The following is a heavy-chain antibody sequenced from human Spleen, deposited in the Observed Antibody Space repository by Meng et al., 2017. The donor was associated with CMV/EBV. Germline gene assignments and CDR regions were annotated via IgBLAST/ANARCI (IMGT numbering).Heavy chain of an antibody. CDR1: GFTFSSYA. V-gene: IGHV3-23*01. CDR2: ISGSGGST. Sequence: GESLKISCAASGFTFSSYAMSWVRQAPGKGLEWVSAISGSGGSTYYADSVKGRFTITRDNSKNTLYRQMNSLRAEDTAVYYCAKAALYSNEAYWGQGTLVTVSS. J-gene: IGHJ4*02. CDR3: AKAALYSNEAY. D-gene: IGHD4-11*01.